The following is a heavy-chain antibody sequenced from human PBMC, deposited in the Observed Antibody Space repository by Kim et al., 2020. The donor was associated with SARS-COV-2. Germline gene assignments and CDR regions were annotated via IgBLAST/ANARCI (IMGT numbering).Heavy chain of an antibody. CDR1: AVSINNYY. J-gene: IGHJ6*03. CDR2: ISYSGST. D-gene: IGHD3-10*01. V-gene: IGHV4-59*08. Sequence: SETLSLTCAVSAVSINNYYWNWVRQPPGKGLEWIGYISYSGSTNYNPSLKSRVTISVDTPRKQFSLKLSSVRAADAAVYYCTYSGTNFYYQYMAFWGKGT. CDR3: TYSGTNFYYQYMAF.